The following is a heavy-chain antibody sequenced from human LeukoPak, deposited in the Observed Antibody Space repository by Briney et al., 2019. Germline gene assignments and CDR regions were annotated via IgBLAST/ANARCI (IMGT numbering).Heavy chain of an antibody. J-gene: IGHJ5*02. CDR3: ARGFEGSGSLKYSHLGFDP. CDR2: INHSGGT. D-gene: IGHD3-10*01. CDR1: GGSFSGYY. V-gene: IGHV4-34*01. Sequence: SETLSLTCAVYGGSFSGYYRSWIRQPPGKGLEWIGEINHSGGTNYNPSLKSRVTISVDTSKNQFSLKLSSVTAADTAVYYCARGFEGSGSLKYSHLGFDPWGQGTLVTVSS.